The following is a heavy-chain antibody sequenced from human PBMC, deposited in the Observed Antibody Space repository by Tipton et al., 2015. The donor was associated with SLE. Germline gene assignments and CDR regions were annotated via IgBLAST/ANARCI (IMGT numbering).Heavy chain of an antibody. CDR1: GGTFKNYA. V-gene: IGHV1-69*01. CDR3: AGVTTVANSLGS. D-gene: IGHD4-17*01. Sequence: QLVQSGAEVKKPGSSVKVSCKVSGGTFKNYAISWVRQAPGQGLEWMGGIIPMYITANYQQKFQGRVTITANESTRTVYMELTSQRSEDAALYFCAGVTTVANSLGSWVQGTLVAVS. CDR2: IIPMYITA. J-gene: IGHJ4*02.